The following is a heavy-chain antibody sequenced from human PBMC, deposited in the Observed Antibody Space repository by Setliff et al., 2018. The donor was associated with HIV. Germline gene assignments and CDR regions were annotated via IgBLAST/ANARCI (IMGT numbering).Heavy chain of an antibody. CDR3: GRVAGYCAPSRCYGYNAFDI. D-gene: IGHD2-15*01. CDR1: GGSISSYY. J-gene: IGHJ3*02. V-gene: IGHV4-59*04. Sequence: PSETLSLTCTVSGGSISSYYWSWIRQPPGKGLEWIGYIYHTGKTYYNSSLNSRVTIAVDTSKDQFSLNLSTVTAADTAVYYCGRVAGYCAPSRCYGYNAFDIWGPGTMVTVSS. CDR2: IYHTGKT.